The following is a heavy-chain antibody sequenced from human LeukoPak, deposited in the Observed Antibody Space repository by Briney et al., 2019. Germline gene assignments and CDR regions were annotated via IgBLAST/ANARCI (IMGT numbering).Heavy chain of an antibody. J-gene: IGHJ4*02. CDR1: GCSISSDYY. D-gene: IGHD1-1*01. CDR2: IYYSGSP. Sequence: PSETLSLTCAVSGCSISSDYYWGWIRQPPGKGLEWIGSIYYSGSPYYNPSLRSRVTISVDTSKNQFSLKLYSVTAADTAVYYCARGGGWKYYFDYWGQGTLVTVSS. CDR3: ARGGGWKYYFDY. V-gene: IGHV4-38-2*01.